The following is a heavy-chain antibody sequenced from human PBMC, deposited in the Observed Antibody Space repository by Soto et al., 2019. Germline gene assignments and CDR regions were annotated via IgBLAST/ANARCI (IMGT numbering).Heavy chain of an antibody. Sequence: SETLSLTCTVSGCSVSSGSYYWSWIRQPPGKGLEWIGYIYYSGSTNYNPSLKSRVTISVDTSKNQFSLKLSSVTAADTAVYYCARETTSLLMDYYYYGMDVWGQGTTVTVSS. D-gene: IGHD4-4*01. CDR2: IYYSGST. CDR1: GCSVSSGSYY. J-gene: IGHJ6*02. CDR3: ARETTSLLMDYYYYGMDV. V-gene: IGHV4-61*01.